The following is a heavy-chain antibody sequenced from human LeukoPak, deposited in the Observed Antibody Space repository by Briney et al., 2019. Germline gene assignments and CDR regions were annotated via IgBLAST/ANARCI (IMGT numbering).Heavy chain of an antibody. J-gene: IGHJ4*02. CDR2: IYHSGST. V-gene: IGHV4-30-2*01. CDR1: GGSISSGGYS. D-gene: IGHD2-15*01. CDR3: ARLGYCSGGSCYSRGFDY. Sequence: SETLSLTCAVSGGSISSGGYSWSWIRQPPGKGLEWIGYIYHSGSTYYNPSLKSRVTISVDTSKNQFSLKLSSVTAADTAVYYCARLGYCSGGSCYSRGFDYWGQGTLVTVSS.